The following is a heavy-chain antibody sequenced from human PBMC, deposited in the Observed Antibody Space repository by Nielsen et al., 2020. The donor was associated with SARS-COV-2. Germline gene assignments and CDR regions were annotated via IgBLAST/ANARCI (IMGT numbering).Heavy chain of an antibody. J-gene: IGHJ6*02. D-gene: IGHD6-19*01. V-gene: IGHV2-70*11. CDR2: IDWDDDK. CDR3: ARIVAVAGTGDYYYGMDV. Sequence: SGPTLVTPTQTLTLTCTFSGFSLSTSGMCVSWIRQPPGKALEWLARIDWDDDKYYSTSLKTRLTISKDTSKNQVVLTMTNMDPVDTATYYCARIVAVAGTGDYYYGMDVWGQGTTVTVSS. CDR1: GFSLSTSGMC.